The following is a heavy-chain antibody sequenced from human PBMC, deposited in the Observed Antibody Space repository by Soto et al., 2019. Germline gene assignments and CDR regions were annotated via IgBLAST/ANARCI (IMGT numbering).Heavy chain of an antibody. CDR3: ARPGSGYDILTGHYFYYYHAMDV. V-gene: IGHV3-30-3*01. CDR2: MSHDGSST. Sequence: QVQLVDSGGGVVPPGRSLRLSCTTSGFIFNTYAMHWVRQAPGKGLEWVAVMSHDGSSTYYADSVKGRFTISRDNSKNTLYLQMNSLRTEDTAVYYCARPGSGYDILTGHYFYYYHAMDVWGQGTTVTVSS. CDR1: GFIFNTYA. J-gene: IGHJ6*02. D-gene: IGHD3-9*01.